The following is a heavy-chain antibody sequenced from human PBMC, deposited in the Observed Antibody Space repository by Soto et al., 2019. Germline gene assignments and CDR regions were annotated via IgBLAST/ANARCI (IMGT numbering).Heavy chain of an antibody. CDR3: ARGGITIFGVVITYYYYGMDV. CDR2: INHSGST. CDR1: GGSFSGYY. D-gene: IGHD3-3*01. V-gene: IGHV4-34*01. J-gene: IGHJ6*02. Sequence: LSLTCAVYGGSFSGYYWSWIRQPPGKGLEWIGEINHSGSTNYNPSLKSRVTISVDTSKNQFSLKLSSVTAADTAVYYCARGGITIFGVVITYYYYGMDVWGQGTTVTVSS.